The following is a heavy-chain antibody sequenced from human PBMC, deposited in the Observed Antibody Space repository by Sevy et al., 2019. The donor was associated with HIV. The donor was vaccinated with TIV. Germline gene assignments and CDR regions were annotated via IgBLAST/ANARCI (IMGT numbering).Heavy chain of an antibody. D-gene: IGHD3-9*01. V-gene: IGHV3-30*18. CDR1: GITFSTSG. J-gene: IGHJ6*02. CDR2: ISYHGRDK. Sequence: GSLRLSCVVSGITFSTSGMHWVRQAPGKGLEWVAVISYHGRDKFYADSVKGRSTISRDNSKNILYLQMVSLRAEDTAMYYCAKDFTGYNGMDVWGQGTMVTVSS. CDR3: AKDFTGYNGMDV.